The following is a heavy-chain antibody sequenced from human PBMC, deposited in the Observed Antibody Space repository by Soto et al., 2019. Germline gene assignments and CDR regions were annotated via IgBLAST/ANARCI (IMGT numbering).Heavy chain of an antibody. CDR3: ARKAPDLTSTSPFYYYYMDV. J-gene: IGHJ6*03. CDR1: GGSISSYY. D-gene: IGHD3-16*01. V-gene: IGHV4-59*08. Sequence: SETLSLTCTVSGGSISSYYWSWIRQPPGKGLEWIGYIYYSGSTNYNPSLKSRVTISVDTSKNQFSLKLSSVTAADTAVYYCARKAPDLTSTSPFYYYYMDVWGKGTTVTVSS. CDR2: IYYSGST.